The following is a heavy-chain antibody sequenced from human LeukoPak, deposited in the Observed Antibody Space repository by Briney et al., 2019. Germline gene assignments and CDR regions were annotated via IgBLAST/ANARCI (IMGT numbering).Heavy chain of an antibody. Sequence: SETLSLTCAVYGGSFSGYYWSWIRQPPGKGLLWIGEINHSGSTNYNPSLKSRATISVDTSKNQFSLKLSSVTAADTAVYYCARGQPFYGMDVWGKGTTVTVSS. CDR1: GGSFSGYY. CDR2: INHSGST. CDR3: ARGQPFYGMDV. J-gene: IGHJ6*04. V-gene: IGHV4-34*01.